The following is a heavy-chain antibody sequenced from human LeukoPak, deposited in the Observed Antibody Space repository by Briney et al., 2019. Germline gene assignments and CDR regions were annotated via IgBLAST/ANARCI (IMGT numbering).Heavy chain of an antibody. J-gene: IGHJ5*02. CDR3: ARGLGSSSWYLIARMGIWLDP. CDR2: INHSGST. D-gene: IGHD6-13*01. CDR1: GGSFSGYY. V-gene: IGHV4-34*01. Sequence: KSSETLSLTCAVYGGSFSGYYWSWIRQPPGKGLEWIGEINHSGSTNYNPSLKSRVTISVDTSKNQFSLKLSSVTAADTAVYYCARGLGSSSWYLIARMGIWLDPWGQGTLVTVSS.